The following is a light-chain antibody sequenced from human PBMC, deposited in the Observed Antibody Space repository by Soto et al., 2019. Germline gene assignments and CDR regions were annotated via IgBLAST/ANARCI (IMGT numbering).Light chain of an antibody. J-gene: IGKJ1*01. V-gene: IGKV2-28*01. CDR3: MQALQAPWT. Sequence: DIVMTQSPLSLPVTPGEPASISCRSSQSLLHDNVYNYLDWYLQKPGQSPQLLIYLGSNRASGVPDRFSGSASGTDFTLKISRVEAEDAGIYYCMQALQAPWTFGQGTKVEIK. CDR2: LGS. CDR1: QSLLHDNVYNY.